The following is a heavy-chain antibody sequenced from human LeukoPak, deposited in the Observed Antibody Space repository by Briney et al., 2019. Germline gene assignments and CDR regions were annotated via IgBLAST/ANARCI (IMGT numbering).Heavy chain of an antibody. CDR3: AKVPYSDYGAGRPPFMDV. V-gene: IGHV3-23*01. D-gene: IGHD3-10*01. CDR1: GFTFSSYA. J-gene: IGHJ6*02. CDR2: ISYSGDRT. Sequence: SGGSLRLSCAASGFTFSSYAMSWVRQAPGEGLEWVSTISYSGDRTYYADSLKRRFTISRDISKNTLCLLMNSLRAEDTAVYYCAKVPYSDYGAGRPPFMDVWGQGTTVAVSS.